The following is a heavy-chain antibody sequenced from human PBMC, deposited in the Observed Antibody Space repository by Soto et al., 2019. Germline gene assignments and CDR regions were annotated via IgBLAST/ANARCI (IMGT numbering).Heavy chain of an antibody. J-gene: IGHJ3*02. V-gene: IGHV1-18*01. CDR2: ISAYNGNT. Sequence: ASVKVSCKASGYTFTSYVISWVRQAPGQGLEWMGWISAYNGNTNYAQKLQGRVTMTTDTSTSTAYMELRSLRSDDTAVYYCARDSLPGFMPGNAFDIWGQGTMVTVSS. CDR3: ARDSLPGFMPGNAFDI. D-gene: IGHD2-2*01. CDR1: GYTFTSYV.